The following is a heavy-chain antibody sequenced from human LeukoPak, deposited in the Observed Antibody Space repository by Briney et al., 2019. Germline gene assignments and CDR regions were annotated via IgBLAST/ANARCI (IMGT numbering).Heavy chain of an antibody. D-gene: IGHD3-22*01. CDR1: GGSISSSSYY. CDR2: INHSGST. CDR3: ARRSYYDSSGYYPFDY. J-gene: IGHJ4*02. Sequence: SETLSLTCTVSGGSISSSSYYWGWIRQPPGKGLEWIGEINHSGSTNYNPSLKSRVTISVDTSKNQFSLKLSSVTAADTAVYYCARRSYYDSSGYYPFDYWGQGTLVTVSS. V-gene: IGHV4-39*07.